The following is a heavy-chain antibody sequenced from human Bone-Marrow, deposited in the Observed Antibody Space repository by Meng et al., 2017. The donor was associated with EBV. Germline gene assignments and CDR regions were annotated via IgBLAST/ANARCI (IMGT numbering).Heavy chain of an antibody. CDR1: GDSMKSRNW. CDR3: ARGIPQGGTLWFDP. D-gene: IGHD2-2*02. V-gene: IGHV4-4*02. CDR2: IYHTGNT. J-gene: IGHJ5*02. Sequence: QVQLQESGPGLVRPSGXLSLTCVVSGDSMKSRNWWSWVRQSPNKGLEWIGEIYHTGNTNYSPSLKSRLTISIDESRSQFSLKLNSVTAADTAIYYCARGIPQGGTLWFDPWGQGTLVPVSS.